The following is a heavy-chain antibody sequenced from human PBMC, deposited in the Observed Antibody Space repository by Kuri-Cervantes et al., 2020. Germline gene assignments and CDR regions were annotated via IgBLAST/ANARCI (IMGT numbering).Heavy chain of an antibody. V-gene: IGHV3-48*04. CDR3: ARAIDGYIDY. D-gene: IGHD5-24*01. Sequence: GGSLRPSCAASGFTFSSYSMNWVRQAPGKGLEWVSYISSSSSTIYYADSVKGRFTISRDNAKNMLYLQMNSLRAEDTAVYYCARAIDGYIDYWGQGTLVTVSS. CDR2: ISSSSSTI. CDR1: GFTFSSYS. J-gene: IGHJ4*02.